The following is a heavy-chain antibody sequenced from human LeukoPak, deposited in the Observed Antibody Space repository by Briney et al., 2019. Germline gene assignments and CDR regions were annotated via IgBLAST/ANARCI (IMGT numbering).Heavy chain of an antibody. CDR3: ASLSLRWSGY. J-gene: IGHJ4*02. V-gene: IGHV3-48*04. CDR1: GFSFSSYS. CDR2: ISSSSSSI. Sequence: GGSLRLSCAASGFSFSSYSMNWVRQAPGKGLEWVSYISSSSSSIYYADSVKGRFTISRDNAKNSVYLQMNSLRAEDTAVYYCASLSLRWSGYWGQGTLVTVSS. D-gene: IGHD4-23*01.